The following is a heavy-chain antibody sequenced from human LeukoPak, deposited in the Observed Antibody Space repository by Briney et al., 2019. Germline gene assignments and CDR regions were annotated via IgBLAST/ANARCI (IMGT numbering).Heavy chain of an antibody. V-gene: IGHV1-2*02. D-gene: IGHD6-13*01. CDR2: INPNSGGT. CDR1: GYTFTGYY. J-gene: IGHJ3*02. Sequence: GASVKVSCKASGYTFTGYYMHWVRQAPGQGLEWMGWINPNSGGTNYAQKFQGRVTMTRDTSISTAYMELSRLRSDDTAVYYCATDVSSQYDGFDIWGQGTMVTVSS. CDR3: ATDVSSQYDGFDI.